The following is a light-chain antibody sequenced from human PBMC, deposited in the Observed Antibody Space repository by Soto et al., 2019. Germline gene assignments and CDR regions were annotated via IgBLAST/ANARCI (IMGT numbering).Light chain of an antibody. CDR3: QQCGSSPPIT. J-gene: IGKJ5*01. CDR2: DAS. Sequence: EFVLTQSPGTLSLSPGERATLSCRASQTVRNNYLAWYQQKPGQAPRLLIYDASSRATGIPDRFSGGGSGTDFTLTISRLEPEDFAVYYCQQCGSSPPITFGQGTRVEI. CDR1: QTVRNNY. V-gene: IGKV3-20*01.